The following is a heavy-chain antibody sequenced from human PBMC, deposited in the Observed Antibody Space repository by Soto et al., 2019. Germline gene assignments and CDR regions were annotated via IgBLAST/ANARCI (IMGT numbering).Heavy chain of an antibody. CDR3: ARTLPVGIAAAGTNYYYYYMDV. CDR1: GYTFTSYG. D-gene: IGHD6-13*01. V-gene: IGHV1-18*01. Sequence: QVQLVQSGAEVKKPGASVKVSCKASGYTFTSYGISWVRQAPGQGLEWMGWISAYNGNTNYAQKLQGRVTMTTDTSTSTACMELRSLRSDDTAVYYCARTLPVGIAAAGTNYYYYYMDVWGKGTTVTVSS. CDR2: ISAYNGNT. J-gene: IGHJ6*03.